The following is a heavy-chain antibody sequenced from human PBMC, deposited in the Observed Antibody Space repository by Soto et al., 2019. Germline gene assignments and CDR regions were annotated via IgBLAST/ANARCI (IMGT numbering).Heavy chain of an antibody. CDR1: GFTFSSYG. V-gene: IGHV3-33*01. CDR3: ARGNYYGSGSSAFDI. CDR2: IWYDGSNK. J-gene: IGHJ3*02. Sequence: GGSLRLSCAASGFTFSSYGMHWVRQAPGKGLEWVAVIWYDGSNKYYADSVKGRFTISRDNSKNTLYLQMNSLRAEDTAVYYCARGNYYGSGSSAFDIWGQGKMVTVSS. D-gene: IGHD3-10*01.